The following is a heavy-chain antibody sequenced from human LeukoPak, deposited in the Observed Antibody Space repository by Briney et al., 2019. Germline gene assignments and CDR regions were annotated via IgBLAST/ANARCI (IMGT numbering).Heavy chain of an antibody. CDR3: AKDHGWAFDY. CDR1: GFTFNSYG. J-gene: IGHJ4*02. CDR2: IRYDGSNK. Sequence: GGSLRLSCAASGFTFNSYGMHWVRQAPGKGLEWVTFIRYDGSNKFYADSVKGRFTISRDDSKNTLYLQMNSLRAEDTAVYYCAKDHGWAFDYWGQGTLVTVSS. V-gene: IGHV3-30*02. D-gene: IGHD6-19*01.